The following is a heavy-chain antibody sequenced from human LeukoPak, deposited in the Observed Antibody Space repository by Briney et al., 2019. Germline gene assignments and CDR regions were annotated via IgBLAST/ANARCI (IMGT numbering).Heavy chain of an antibody. J-gene: IGHJ5*02. CDR3: ARDRATMVRGVRNQDNWFDP. Sequence: SVKVSCKASPFTFTTSAIQWVRQARGQRLEWIGWIVVGSGNTNYAEKFHQRVTVTRDLSTSTAYMELSSLRSEDTAVYYCARDRATMVRGVRNQDNWFDPWGQGTLVTVSS. CDR1: PFTFTTSA. D-gene: IGHD3-10*01. V-gene: IGHV1-58*02. CDR2: IVVGSGNT.